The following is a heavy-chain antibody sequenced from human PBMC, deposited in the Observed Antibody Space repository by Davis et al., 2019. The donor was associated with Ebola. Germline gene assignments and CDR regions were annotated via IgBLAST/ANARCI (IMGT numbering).Heavy chain of an antibody. J-gene: IGHJ6*02. V-gene: IGHV1-8*02. CDR3: ARGYGDYYYYGMDV. CDR2: MNPNSGNT. CDR1: AYTFTSYD. D-gene: IGHD4-17*01. Sequence: ASVQVSCKASAYTFTSYDINWVRQATGQGPEWMGWMNPNSGNTGYTQKFQLRVTMTRNTSISTAYMELSSLRSEDTAVYYCARGYGDYYYYGMDVWGQGTTVTVSS.